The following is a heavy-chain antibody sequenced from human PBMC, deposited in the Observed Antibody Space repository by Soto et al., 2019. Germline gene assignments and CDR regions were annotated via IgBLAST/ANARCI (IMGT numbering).Heavy chain of an antibody. CDR1: GFSLSTSGVG. D-gene: IGHD6-13*01. Sequence: QITLEESGPTLVKPTQTLTLTCTFSGFSLSTSGVGVGWIRQPPGKALEWLALIYWDDDKRYSPSLKSRLTNTKDTSKNQVVLTMTNMDPVDTATYYCAHTSLSPLRIAAGPREEGWFDPWGQGTLVTVSS. CDR3: AHTSLSPLRIAAGPREEGWFDP. J-gene: IGHJ5*02. V-gene: IGHV2-5*02. CDR2: IYWDDDK.